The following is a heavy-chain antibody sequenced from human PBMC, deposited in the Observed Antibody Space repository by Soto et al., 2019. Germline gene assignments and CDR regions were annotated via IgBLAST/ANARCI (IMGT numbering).Heavy chain of an antibody. D-gene: IGHD2-21*02. Sequence: QVQLQESGPGLVRPSQILSLNCTVSGGSMTSGGYYWNWIRHPPGMGLEWIGFIHNSGSLYYNPSLRSRLLISLDTSKNQFSLRLCSVTVADSAVYYCARRGDTLPSFYFGMDVWGQGTTVTVSS. CDR2: IHNSGSL. J-gene: IGHJ6*02. V-gene: IGHV4-31*03. CDR1: GGSMTSGGYY. CDR3: ARRGDTLPSFYFGMDV.